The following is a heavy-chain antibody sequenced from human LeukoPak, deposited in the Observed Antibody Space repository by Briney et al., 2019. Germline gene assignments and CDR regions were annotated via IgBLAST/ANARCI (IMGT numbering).Heavy chain of an antibody. CDR3: AKGEDYYDSSGLDY. CDR2: IGGSGTST. V-gene: IGHV3-23*01. CDR1: GFTFSSCA. D-gene: IGHD3-22*01. Sequence: SGGSLRLSCAASGFTFSSCAMSWVRQAPGKGLEWVSGIGGSGTSTYYADSVKGRFTISRDNSKNTLYLQMNSLRAEDTAVYYCAKGEDYYDSSGLDYWGQGTLVTVSS. J-gene: IGHJ4*02.